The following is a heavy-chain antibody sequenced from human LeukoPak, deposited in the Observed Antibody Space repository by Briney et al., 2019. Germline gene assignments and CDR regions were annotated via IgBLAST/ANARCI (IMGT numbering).Heavy chain of an antibody. J-gene: IGHJ4*02. D-gene: IGHD5-18*01. CDR2: IYFSGST. V-gene: IGHV4-59*08. Sequence: SETLSLTCTVPDGSISTFYWSWIRQPPGKGLEWIGYIYFSGSTKYNPSLKSRATISADRSKNQISLKVTSVTAAETAVYYCARGSAVDTAMATTFDYWGQGTLVTVSS. CDR3: ARGSAVDTAMATTFDY. CDR1: DGSISTFY.